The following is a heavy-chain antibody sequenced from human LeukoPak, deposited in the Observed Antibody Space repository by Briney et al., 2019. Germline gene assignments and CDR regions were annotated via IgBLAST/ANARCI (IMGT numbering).Heavy chain of an antibody. V-gene: IGHV3-21*01. J-gene: IGHJ4*02. CDR3: ARIGLFYGECDY. CDR1: GFTFSSYS. CDR2: ISSSSSYI. D-gene: IGHD4-17*01. Sequence: PGGSLRLSCAASGFTFSSYSMNWVRQAPGKGLEWVSSISSSSSYIYYADSVKGRFTISRDNAKNSLYLQMNSLRAEDTAVYYCARIGLFYGECDYWGQGTLVTVSS.